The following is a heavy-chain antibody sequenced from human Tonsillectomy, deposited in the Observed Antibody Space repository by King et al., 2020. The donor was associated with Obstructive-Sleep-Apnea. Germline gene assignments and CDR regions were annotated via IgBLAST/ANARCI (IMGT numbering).Heavy chain of an antibody. CDR2: IYYSGST. V-gene: IGHV4-59*08. Sequence: VQLQESGPGLVKPSETLSLTCTVSGGSISSYYWSWIRQPPGKGLEWIGYIYYSGSTNYNPSLKSRVTISVDTSKIQFSLKLSSVTAADTAVYYCARLVYYDSSGYDYDAFDIWGQGTMVTVSS. J-gene: IGHJ3*02. D-gene: IGHD3-22*01. CDR3: ARLVYYDSSGYDYDAFDI. CDR1: GGSISSYY.